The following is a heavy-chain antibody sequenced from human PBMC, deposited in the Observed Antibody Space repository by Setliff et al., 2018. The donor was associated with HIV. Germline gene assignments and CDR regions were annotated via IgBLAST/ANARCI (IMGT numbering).Heavy chain of an antibody. CDR2: INPSGGST. CDR3: ARDCSSTSCPGSFDYYYYYYYMDV. CDR1: GYTFTSYY. D-gene: IGHD2-2*01. V-gene: IGHV1-46*03. J-gene: IGHJ6*03. Sequence: ASVKVSCKASGYTFTSYYMHWVRQAPGQGLEWMGTINPSGGSTSYAQKFQGRVTMTRDTSTSTVYMELSSLRSEDTAVYYCARDCSSTSCPGSFDYYYYYYYMDVWGKGTTVTVSS.